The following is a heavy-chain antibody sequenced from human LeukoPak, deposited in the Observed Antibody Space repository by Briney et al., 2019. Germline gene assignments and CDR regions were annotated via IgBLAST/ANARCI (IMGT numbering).Heavy chain of an antibody. CDR3: ARERGYCSGGSCYSVNAFDI. V-gene: IGHV1-46*01. Sequence: GAAVKVSCKASGYTFTSYYMHWVRQAPGQGLEWMGIINPSGGSTSYAQKFQGRVTMTRDTSTSTVYMELSSLRSEDTAVYYCARERGYCSGGSCYSVNAFDIWGQGTMVTVSS. CDR1: GYTFTSYY. J-gene: IGHJ3*02. D-gene: IGHD2-15*01. CDR2: INPSGGST.